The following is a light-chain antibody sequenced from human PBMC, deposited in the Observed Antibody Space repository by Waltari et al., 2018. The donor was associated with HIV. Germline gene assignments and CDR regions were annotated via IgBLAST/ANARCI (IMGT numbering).Light chain of an antibody. CDR3: SSYGDSLRVL. J-gene: IGLJ3*02. Sequence: QSALTQPPSASGSLGHSVTISCTGSSRDIGAYDSVSWFQQHPRSAPKLLLYEVTRRPSTVSDRFSGSRSGSTAFLTVAGLQPDDEATYFCSSYGDSLRVLFGGGTNVTVL. CDR2: EVT. CDR1: SRDIGAYDS. V-gene: IGLV2-8*01.